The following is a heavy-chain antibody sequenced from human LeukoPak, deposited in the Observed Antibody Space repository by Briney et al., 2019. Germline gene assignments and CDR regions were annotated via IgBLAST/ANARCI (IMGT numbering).Heavy chain of an antibody. CDR2: LSSSGSAF. Sequence: GGSLRLSCAASGLTFSSFWLNWVRQAPGKGLEWIAYLSSSGSAFSYADSVKGRFTIARDNAKNSVYLEMNSLRADDTAVYYCARSARLMKGVVEVTALDDWGQGTLVAVSS. CDR3: ARSARLMKGVVEVTALDD. CDR1: GLTFSSFW. D-gene: IGHD3-3*01. J-gene: IGHJ4*02. V-gene: IGHV3-48*04.